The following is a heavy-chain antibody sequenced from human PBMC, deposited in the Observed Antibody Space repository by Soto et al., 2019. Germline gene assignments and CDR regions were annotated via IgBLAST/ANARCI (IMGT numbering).Heavy chain of an antibody. CDR2: ISGSGGST. Sequence: GGSLRLSCAASGFTFSSYAMSWVRQAPGKGLEWVSAISGSGGSTYYADSVKGRFTISRDNSKNTLYLQMNSLRAEDTAIYYCAKTSGYDYMSYFDYWGQGTLVTVSS. V-gene: IGHV3-23*01. J-gene: IGHJ4*02. D-gene: IGHD5-12*01. CDR1: GFTFSSYA. CDR3: AKTSGYDYMSYFDY.